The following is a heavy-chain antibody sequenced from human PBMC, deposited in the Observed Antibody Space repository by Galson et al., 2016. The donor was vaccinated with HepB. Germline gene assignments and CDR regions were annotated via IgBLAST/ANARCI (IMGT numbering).Heavy chain of an antibody. CDR3: ARDRSETWWDPPKYRYGLDV. J-gene: IGHJ6*01. CDR1: GFSFSNYW. CDR2: VNHDGSEK. Sequence: SLRLSCAASGFSFSNYWMTWVRLAPGRGLEWVANVNHDGSEKYYVDSVTGRFTISRDNAKNSLYLQMKSLRADDTAVYYCARDRSETWWDPPKYRYGLDVWGQGTTVTVSS. V-gene: IGHV3-7*03. D-gene: IGHD2-8*02.